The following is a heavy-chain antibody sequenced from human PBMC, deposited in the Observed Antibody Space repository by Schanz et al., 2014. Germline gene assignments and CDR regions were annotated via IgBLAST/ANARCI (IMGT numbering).Heavy chain of an antibody. CDR3: AKGRFGELSAFDI. CDR2: MNESHSTI. Sequence: EVQLLESGGGLVQPGGSLRLSCAASGFTFGDYAMGWVRQARGKGLEWVSAMNESHSTIYYADSVRGRFTISRDNAENTLYLQMDSLRAEDTAVYYCAKGRFGELSAFDIWGQGTMVTVSS. D-gene: IGHD3-10*01. V-gene: IGHV3-23*01. J-gene: IGHJ3*02. CDR1: GFTFGDYA.